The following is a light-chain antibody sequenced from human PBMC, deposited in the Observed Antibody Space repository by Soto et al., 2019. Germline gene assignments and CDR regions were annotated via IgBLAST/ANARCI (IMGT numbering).Light chain of an antibody. V-gene: IGLV2-14*01. J-gene: IGLJ1*01. CDR3: SSYTSSSTLYV. CDR1: SSDVGGYNY. CDR2: EVS. Sequence: GASSDVGGYNYVSWYQQHPGKAPKLMIFEVSSRPSGVSYRFSGSKSGNTASLTISGLQAEDEADYYCSSYTSSSTLYVFGSGTKVTVL.